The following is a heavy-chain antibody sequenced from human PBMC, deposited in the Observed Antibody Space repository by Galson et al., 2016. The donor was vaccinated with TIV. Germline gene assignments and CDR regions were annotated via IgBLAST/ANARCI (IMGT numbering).Heavy chain of an antibody. CDR3: ATLGGYFGSGSYKTDF. CDR2: IIPIFHSA. V-gene: IGHV1-69*13. J-gene: IGHJ4*02. CDR1: GGTFSDYG. Sequence: SVKVSCKASGGTFSDYGISWVRQAPGQGLEWMGRIIPIFHSAKSAQKFQDRVTITPDESMSTVYMELSSLRSEDTAVYYCATLGGYFGSGSYKTDFWGQGTLVTVSS. D-gene: IGHD3-10*01.